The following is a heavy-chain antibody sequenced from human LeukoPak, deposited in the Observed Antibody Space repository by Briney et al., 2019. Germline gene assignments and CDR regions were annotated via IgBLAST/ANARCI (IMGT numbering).Heavy chain of an antibody. CDR2: IYYSGST. CDR1: GGSISSYY. Sequence: SETLSLTCTVSGGSISSYYWSWIRQPPGKGLEWIGYIYYSGSTNYNPSPKSRVTISVDTSKNQFSLKLSSVTAADTAVYYCARDEVVPAAIYYYYYGMDVWGQGTTVTVSS. CDR3: ARDEVVPAAIYYYYYGMDV. J-gene: IGHJ6*02. D-gene: IGHD2-2*01. V-gene: IGHV4-59*12.